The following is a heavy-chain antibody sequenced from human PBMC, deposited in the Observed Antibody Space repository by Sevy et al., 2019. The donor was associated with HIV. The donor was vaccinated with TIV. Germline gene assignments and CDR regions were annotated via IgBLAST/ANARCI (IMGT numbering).Heavy chain of an antibody. CDR3: ARGDELNSYYDYMDV. Sequence: SQTLSLTCAISGDSVSTSSATWNWFRQSPSRGLEWLGRTYYRSKWYSDYEVSVKGRVTINPDKSKNQFSLHLESVTPEDTAVYFCARGDELNSYYDYMDVWGQGTTVTVSS. D-gene: IGHD1-7*01. CDR1: GDSVSTSSAT. CDR2: TYYRSKWYS. V-gene: IGHV6-1*01. J-gene: IGHJ6*03.